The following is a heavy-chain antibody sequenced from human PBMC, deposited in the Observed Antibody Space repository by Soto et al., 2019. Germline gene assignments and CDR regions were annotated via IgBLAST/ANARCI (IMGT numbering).Heavy chain of an antibody. V-gene: IGHV3-23*01. Sequence: PGGSLRPSCATSGFTFNTYPMTWVRQAPGKGLEWVSSISSTAGRTSSYADSVKGRFAISRDFSDNTVYLQMNNLRVDDTAVYFCAKGVLSFHYGMEVWGQGTTVTVSS. CDR1: GFTFNTYP. CDR3: AKGVLSFHYGMEV. J-gene: IGHJ6*02. CDR2: ISSTAGRTS. D-gene: IGHD3-10*01.